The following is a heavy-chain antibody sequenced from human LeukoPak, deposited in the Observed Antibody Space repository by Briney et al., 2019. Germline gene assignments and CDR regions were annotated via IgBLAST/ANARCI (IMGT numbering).Heavy chain of an antibody. CDR3: ARDGLRYFDWLTHFDY. V-gene: IGHV3-23*01. J-gene: IGHJ4*02. Sequence: GGSLRLSCAASGFTFSSFPMSWVRQAPGKGLEWVSSISGSGGNTYYAASVEGRFTISRDYSKDTLSLQMNSLRAEDTAVYYCARDGLRYFDWLTHFDYWGQGTLVTVSS. CDR1: GFTFSSFP. CDR2: ISGSGGNT. D-gene: IGHD3-9*01.